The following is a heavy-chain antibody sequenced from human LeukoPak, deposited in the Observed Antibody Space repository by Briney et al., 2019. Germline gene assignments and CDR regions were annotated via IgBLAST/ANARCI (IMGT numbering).Heavy chain of an antibody. CDR1: GFSLTTSGVG. D-gene: IGHD2-21*02. CDR2: IYWDDDK. V-gene: IGHV2-5*02. CDR3: AHRHNLGVTGPVITFDS. Sequence: SGPTLVNPTQTLTLTCTFSGFSLTTSGVGVAWIRQPPGKALEWLALIYWDDDKRYSPSLKSRLTITKDTSKNQVVLTMTNIDPVDTATYYCAHRHNLGVTGPVITFDSWGQGTLVTVSS. J-gene: IGHJ5*01.